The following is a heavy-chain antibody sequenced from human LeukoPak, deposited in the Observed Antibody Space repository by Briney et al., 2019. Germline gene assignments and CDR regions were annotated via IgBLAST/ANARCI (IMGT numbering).Heavy chain of an antibody. CDR1: GFTFSSYA. J-gene: IGHJ6*02. D-gene: IGHD2-2*01. V-gene: IGHV3-30-3*01. CDR3: AKLGVVPAAMGGFWGMDV. CDR2: ISYDGSNK. Sequence: GGSLRLSCAASGFTFSSYAMHWVRQAPGKGLEWVAVISYDGSNKYYADSVKGRFTISRDNSKNTLYLQMNSLRAEDTAVYYCAKLGVVPAAMGGFWGMDVWGQGTTVTVSS.